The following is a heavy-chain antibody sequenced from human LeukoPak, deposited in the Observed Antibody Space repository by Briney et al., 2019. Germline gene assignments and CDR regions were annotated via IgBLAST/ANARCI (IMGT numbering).Heavy chain of an antibody. V-gene: IGHV3-9*01. Sequence: GRSLRLSCAASGFTFDDYAMHWVRQAPGKGLEWVSGISWNSGSIGYADSVKGRFTISRDNAKNSLYLQMNSLRAEDTALYYCAKDKGDVLRYFDWLPTRYYFDYWGQGTLVTVSS. CDR2: ISWNSGSI. CDR3: AKDKGDVLRYFDWLPTRYYFDY. D-gene: IGHD3-9*01. J-gene: IGHJ4*02. CDR1: GFTFDDYA.